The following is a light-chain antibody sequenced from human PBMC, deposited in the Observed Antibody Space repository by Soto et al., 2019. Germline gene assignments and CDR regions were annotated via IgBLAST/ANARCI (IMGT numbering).Light chain of an antibody. CDR3: QQYVSSPWA. CDR2: GAS. CDR1: QSVRSSH. Sequence: EIVLTQSPGTLSLSPGERATLSCRASQSVRSSHLAWYQQMSGQAPRLLIYGASRRATGIPDRFTGSGSGTDFTLTISRLEPEDFAVYYCQQYVSSPWAFGQGTKVDIK. J-gene: IGKJ1*01. V-gene: IGKV3-20*01.